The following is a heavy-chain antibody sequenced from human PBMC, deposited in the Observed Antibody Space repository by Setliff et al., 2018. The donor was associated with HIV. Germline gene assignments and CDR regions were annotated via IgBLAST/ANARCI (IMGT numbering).Heavy chain of an antibody. CDR1: GFSFSRYA. CDR2: ISSDGETT. Sequence: GGSLRLSCAASGFSFSRYAIHWVRQAPGKGLQYVSAISSDGETTYYADSVKGRFTISRDNSKNTLYLQVNSLRPEDTAVYHCASARIPTGGTSTSFDYWGQGTLVTVSS. J-gene: IGHJ4*02. V-gene: IGHV3-64*02. D-gene: IGHD1-1*01. CDR3: ASARIPTGGTSTSFDY.